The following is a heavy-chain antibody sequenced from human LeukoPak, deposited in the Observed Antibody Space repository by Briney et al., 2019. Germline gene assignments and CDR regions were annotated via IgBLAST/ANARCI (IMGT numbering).Heavy chain of an antibody. CDR3: ARQLPTAAADTRGYFDY. J-gene: IGHJ4*02. V-gene: IGHV4-39*01. D-gene: IGHD6-25*01. Sequence: PSETLSPPRTVSCGSLSIISSSTYLWGWVPHAPGKGLEWIGGLYYGENSHYNPSLKSRATLSVDTSNNQFSLKLTSVTAADAAVYFCARQLPTAAADTRGYFDYWDQGTVVTVSS. CDR2: LYYGENS. CDR1: CGSLSIISSSTYL.